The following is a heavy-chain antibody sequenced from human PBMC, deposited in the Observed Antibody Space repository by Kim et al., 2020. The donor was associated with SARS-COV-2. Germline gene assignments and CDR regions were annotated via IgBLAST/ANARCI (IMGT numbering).Heavy chain of an antibody. CDR1: GFTFSSYH. CDR2: IKEDGTKT. V-gene: IGHV3-7*01. Sequence: GGSLRLSCAASGFTFSSYHMSWVRLAPEKGLEWVANIKEDGTKTSYVESVKGRFTISRDNAKNSLYLQMSSLRAEDTAVYYCGRYGITGTTDYWGQGTLVTVSS. D-gene: IGHD1-20*01. J-gene: IGHJ4*02. CDR3: GRYGITGTTDY.